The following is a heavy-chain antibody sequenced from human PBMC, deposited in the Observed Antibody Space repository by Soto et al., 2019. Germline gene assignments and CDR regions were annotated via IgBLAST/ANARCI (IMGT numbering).Heavy chain of an antibody. CDR2: INHSGST. V-gene: IGHV4-34*01. D-gene: IGHD6-13*01. CDR1: GGSFSGYY. Sequence: SETLSLTCAVYGGSFSGYYWSWIRQPPGKGLEWIGEINHSGSTNYNPPLKSRVTISVDTSKNQFSLKLSSVTAADTAVYYCARRHHAADGTYYYGMDVWGQGTTVTVSS. J-gene: IGHJ6*02. CDR3: ARRHHAADGTYYYGMDV.